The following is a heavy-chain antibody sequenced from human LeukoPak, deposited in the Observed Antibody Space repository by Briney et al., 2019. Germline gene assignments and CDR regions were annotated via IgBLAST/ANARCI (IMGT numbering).Heavy chain of an antibody. D-gene: IGHD3-10*01. CDR3: ARVTTSGSYKFDN. CDR2: IYTSGST. Sequence: GGSLRLSCAASGFTVSNNYISWVRQAPGKGLEWVSLIYTSGSTYYADSVKGRFTISRDNSKNTLYLQMNSLRAEDTAVYYCARVTTSGSYKFDNWGQGTLVTVSS. V-gene: IGHV3-53*01. J-gene: IGHJ4*02. CDR1: GFTVSNNY.